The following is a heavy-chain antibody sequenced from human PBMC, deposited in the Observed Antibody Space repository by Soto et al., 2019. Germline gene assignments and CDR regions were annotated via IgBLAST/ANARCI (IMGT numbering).Heavy chain of an antibody. CDR1: GFTFSSYG. V-gene: IGHV3-30*18. D-gene: IGHD3-3*01. CDR3: AKDRALLRFLEWLLDDAFDI. Sequence: QVQLVESGGGVVQPGRSLRLSCAASGFTFSSYGMDWVRQAPGKGLEWVAVISYDGSNKYYADSVKGRFTISRDNSKNTLYLQMNSLRAEDTAVYYCAKDRALLRFLEWLLDDAFDIWGQGTMVTVSS. CDR2: ISYDGSNK. J-gene: IGHJ3*02.